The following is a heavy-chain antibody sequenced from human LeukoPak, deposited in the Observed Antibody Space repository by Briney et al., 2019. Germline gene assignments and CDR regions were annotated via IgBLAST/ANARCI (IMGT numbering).Heavy chain of an antibody. CDR1: DGSSSDYH. CDR2: IYHSGST. Sequence: PSETLSLTCGVYDGSSSDYHWSWIRQPPGKGLEWIGEIYHSGSTNYNPSLKSRVTISVDKSKNQFSLKLSSVTAADTAVYYCARGYCSGGSCYSGRYLDYWGQGTLVTVSS. V-gene: IGHV4-34*01. D-gene: IGHD2-15*01. J-gene: IGHJ4*02. CDR3: ARGYCSGGSCYSGRYLDY.